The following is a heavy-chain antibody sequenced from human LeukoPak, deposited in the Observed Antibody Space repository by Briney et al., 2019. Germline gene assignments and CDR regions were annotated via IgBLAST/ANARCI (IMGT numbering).Heavy chain of an antibody. CDR3: AKGRLRSFPYYSDY. D-gene: IGHD4-17*01. CDR1: GFTFSSYA. V-gene: IGHV3-23*01. Sequence: GGSLRLSCAASGFTFSSYAMSWVRQAPGKGREWGSAISGSGGSTYYADSVKGRFTISRDNSKNTLYLQMSSLRAEDTAVYYCAKGRLRSFPYYSDYWGQGTLVTVSS. J-gene: IGHJ4*02. CDR2: ISGSGGST.